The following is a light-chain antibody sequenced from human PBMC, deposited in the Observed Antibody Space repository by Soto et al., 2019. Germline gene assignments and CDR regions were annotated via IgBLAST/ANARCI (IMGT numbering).Light chain of an antibody. CDR2: GAF. CDR3: QQYGRSSFA. V-gene: IGKV3-20*01. J-gene: IGKJ3*01. Sequence: EIVLTQSPGTLSVSPGERATLFCRARQSISSTYLAWYQKKPDQAPRLLLYGAFNRATGIPDRFSGSGSGTDITLTISRLEPEDCAFYYCQQYGRSSFAFGPGTKVEIK. CDR1: QSISSTY.